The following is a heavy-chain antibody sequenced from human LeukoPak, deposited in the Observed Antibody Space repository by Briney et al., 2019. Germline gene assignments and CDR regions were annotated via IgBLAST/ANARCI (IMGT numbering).Heavy chain of an antibody. CDR2: IYYSGST. Sequence: PSETLSLTCTVSGGSISSNSYYWGWIRQPPGKGLEWIGSIYYSGSTYYNPSLKSRVTISVDTSKNQFSLKLSSVTAADTAVYYCARLYYDFWSGYENWYFDLWGRGTLVTVSS. V-gene: IGHV4-39*07. J-gene: IGHJ2*01. D-gene: IGHD3-3*01. CDR1: GGSISSNSYY. CDR3: ARLYYDFWSGYENWYFDL.